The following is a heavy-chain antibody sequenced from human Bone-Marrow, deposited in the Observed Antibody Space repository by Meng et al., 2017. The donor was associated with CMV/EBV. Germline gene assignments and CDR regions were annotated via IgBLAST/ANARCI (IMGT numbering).Heavy chain of an antibody. Sequence: GESLKISCAASGFTFSSNYMSWVRQAPGKGLEWVSVIYSGGSTYYADSVKGRFTISRDNAKNSLYLQMNSLRAEDTALYHCARDRGYSNRGANWFDPWGQGTLVTVSS. V-gene: IGHV3-53*01. J-gene: IGHJ5*02. CDR2: IYSGGST. CDR3: ARDRGYSNRGANWFDP. D-gene: IGHD4-11*01. CDR1: GFTFSSNY.